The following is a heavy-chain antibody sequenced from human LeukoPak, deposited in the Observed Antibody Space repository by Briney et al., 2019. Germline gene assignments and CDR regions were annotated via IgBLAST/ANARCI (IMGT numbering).Heavy chain of an antibody. V-gene: IGHV3-30-3*01. J-gene: IGHJ4*02. D-gene: IGHD4-17*01. CDR1: GFTFSSYA. CDR2: ISYDGSNK. CDR3: ARGSTVTSEFDY. Sequence: GGSLRVSCAASGFTFSSYAMHWVRQAPGKGLEWVAVISYDGSNKHYADSVKGRFTISRDNSKNTLYLQMNSLRAEDTAVYYCARGSTVTSEFDYWGQGTLVTVSS.